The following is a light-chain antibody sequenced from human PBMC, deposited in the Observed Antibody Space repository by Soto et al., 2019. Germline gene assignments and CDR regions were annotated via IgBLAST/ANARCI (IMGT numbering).Light chain of an antibody. CDR1: QSVSSSY. V-gene: IGKV3-15*01. Sequence: EIVLMQSPGTLSLSPGERATLSFRASQSVSSSYLAWYQQKPGQAPRLVIYGASTRATGIPARFSGSGSGTEFTLTISSLQSEDFAVYYCQQYNNWPPITFGQGTRLEI. J-gene: IGKJ5*01. CDR3: QQYNNWPPIT. CDR2: GAS.